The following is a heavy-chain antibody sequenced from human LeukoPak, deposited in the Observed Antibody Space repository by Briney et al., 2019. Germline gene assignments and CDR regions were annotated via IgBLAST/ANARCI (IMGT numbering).Heavy chain of an antibody. Sequence: QPGGSLRRSCAASGFTFSSYAMHWVRQAPGKGLEWVAVISYDGSNKYYADSVKGRFTISKDNSKNTLYLQMNSLRAEDTAVYYCARDPMATVTTNAFDYWGQGTLVTVSS. CDR2: ISYDGSNK. CDR1: GFTFSSYA. CDR3: ARDPMATVTTNAFDY. V-gene: IGHV3-30-3*01. D-gene: IGHD4-17*01. J-gene: IGHJ4*02.